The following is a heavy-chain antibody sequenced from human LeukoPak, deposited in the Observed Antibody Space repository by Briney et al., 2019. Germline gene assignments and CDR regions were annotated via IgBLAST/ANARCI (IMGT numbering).Heavy chain of an antibody. V-gene: IGHV3-48*03. CDR3: ARGQYYYGSGIKSYCDY. D-gene: IGHD3-10*01. CDR2: ISSSGSTI. Sequence: GGSQRLSCAASGFTFSSYEMNWVRQAPGKGLEWVSYISSSGSTIYYADSVKGRFTISRDNSKNTLYLQLNSLRAEDTAVYYCARGQYYYGSGIKSYCDYWGQGTLVTVPS. CDR1: GFTFSSYE. J-gene: IGHJ4*02.